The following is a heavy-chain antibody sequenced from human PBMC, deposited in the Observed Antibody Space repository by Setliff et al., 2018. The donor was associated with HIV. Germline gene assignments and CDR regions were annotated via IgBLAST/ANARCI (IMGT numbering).Heavy chain of an antibody. CDR3: ARGGHYSGSYLPRDYYMDV. CDR2: INPSSGGT. J-gene: IGHJ6*03. V-gene: IGHV1-2*02. CDR1: GYTFTGYY. D-gene: IGHD1-26*01. Sequence: ASVKVSCKASGYTFTGYYMHWVRQAPGQGLEWMGWINPSSGGTNYAQKFQGRVTMTSDTSTSTVYMDLSSLGSEDTAVYYCARGGHYSGSYLPRDYYMDVWGKGTTVTVS.